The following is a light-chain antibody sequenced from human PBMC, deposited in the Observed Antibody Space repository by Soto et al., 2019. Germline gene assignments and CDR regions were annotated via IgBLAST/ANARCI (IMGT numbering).Light chain of an antibody. CDR2: EVF. J-gene: IGLJ2*01. CDR3: SSYAASDDFLV. V-gene: IGLV2-8*01. CDR1: SSDVGGYNY. Sequence: QSVLTQPPSASGSPGQSVTISCTGTSSDVGGYNYVSWYQQHPGKAPKLMIYEVFKRPSGVPDRFSGSKSGNTASLTVSGPQADDVADYYCSSYAASDDFLVFGGGTKLTVL.